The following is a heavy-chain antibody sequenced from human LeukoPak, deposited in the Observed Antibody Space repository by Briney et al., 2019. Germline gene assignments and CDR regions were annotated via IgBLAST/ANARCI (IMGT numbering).Heavy chain of an antibody. D-gene: IGHD3-22*01. V-gene: IGHV5-51*01. CDR1: GYRFTSYW. CDR2: IYPGDSDT. J-gene: IGHJ4*02. Sequence: GESLKISLKGSGYRFTSYWIGWVRPMPGKGLEWMGIIYPGDSDTRYSPSFQGQVTISADKSISTAYQQWSSLKASDTAMYYCARHGGYYDSSGYYPPGDYWGQGTLVTVSS. CDR3: ARHGGYYDSSGYYPPGDY.